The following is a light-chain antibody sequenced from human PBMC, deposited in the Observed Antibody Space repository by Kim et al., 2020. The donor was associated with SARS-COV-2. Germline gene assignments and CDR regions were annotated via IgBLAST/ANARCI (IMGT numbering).Light chain of an antibody. V-gene: IGLV7-43*01. J-gene: IGLJ3*02. CDR2: SIS. CDR1: TGAVTSAYY. CDR3: LVYYDGSWT. Sequence: QAVVTQEPSLTVSPGGIFTLTCASSTGAVTSAYYPNWFQQKPGQAPRPLIYSISNKYSWTPAQFSGSLLGGKAALTLSDVQPEDEADYYCLVYYDGSWTFGGGTKLTVL.